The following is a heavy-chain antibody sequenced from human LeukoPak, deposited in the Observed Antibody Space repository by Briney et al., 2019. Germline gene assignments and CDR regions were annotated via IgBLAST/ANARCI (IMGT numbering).Heavy chain of an antibody. Sequence: PGGSLRLSCAASGFTFSSYAMSWVRQAPGKGLEWVSAISGSGGSTYYADSVKGRFTISRDNSKNTLYLQMNSLRAEDTAVYYCAKADTAMADDYYYMDVWGKGTTVTVSS. D-gene: IGHD5-18*01. CDR3: AKADTAMADDYYYMDV. CDR1: GFTFSSYA. J-gene: IGHJ6*03. CDR2: ISGSGGST. V-gene: IGHV3-23*01.